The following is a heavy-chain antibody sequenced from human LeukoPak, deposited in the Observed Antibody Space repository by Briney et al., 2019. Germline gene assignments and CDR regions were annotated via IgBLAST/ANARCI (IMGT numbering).Heavy chain of an antibody. Sequence: SETLSLTCTVSGGSISSYYWSWIRQPPGKGLEWIGYIYYSGSTNYNPSLKSRVTISVDTSKNQFSLKLSSVTAADTAVYYCARFYYDSSGYLYYYYMDVWGKGTTVTVSS. D-gene: IGHD3-22*01. V-gene: IGHV4-59*01. J-gene: IGHJ6*03. CDR3: ARFYYDSSGYLYYYYMDV. CDR2: IYYSGST. CDR1: GGSISSYY.